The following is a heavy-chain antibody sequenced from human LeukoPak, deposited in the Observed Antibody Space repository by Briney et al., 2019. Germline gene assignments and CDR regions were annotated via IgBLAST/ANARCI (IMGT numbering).Heavy chain of an antibody. Sequence: PGGSLRLSCEASGFSFSSYNMDWVRQTPGKGLEWISSITTSSSYTFYADSVKGRFTISRDNARNSLYLQMNSLTAEDTAVYYCARDPGSMVRGSRRGYDGNYYYMDVWGKGTTVTISS. CDR2: ITTSSSYT. CDR1: GFSFSSYN. V-gene: IGHV3-21*01. J-gene: IGHJ6*03. CDR3: ARDPGSMVRGSRRGYDGNYYYMDV. D-gene: IGHD3-10*01.